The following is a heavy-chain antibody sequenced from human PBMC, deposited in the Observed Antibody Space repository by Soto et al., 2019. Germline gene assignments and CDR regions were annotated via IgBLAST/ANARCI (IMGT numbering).Heavy chain of an antibody. CDR2: MNPDSGDT. V-gene: IGHV1-8*02. CDR3: ARALAVRDTFDI. D-gene: IGHD6-19*01. J-gene: IGHJ3*02. Sequence: QVQLVQSGAEVRKPGASVKVSCKASGYTFNNFVINWVRQATGQGLEWVGWMNPDSGDTDYAPRFQGRVTMTRDISISTAYMDLSSLGSEYTAVYYCARALAVRDTFDIWCQVTMVSVSS. CDR1: GYTFNNFV.